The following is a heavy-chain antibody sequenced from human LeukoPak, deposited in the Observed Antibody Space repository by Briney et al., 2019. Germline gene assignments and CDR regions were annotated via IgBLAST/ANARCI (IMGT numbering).Heavy chain of an antibody. D-gene: IGHD4/OR15-4a*01. CDR1: GGSISSRRYY. J-gene: IGHJ4*02. CDR3: ARHAGASPMYYFDY. CDR2: IFYSGNT. Sequence: SETLSLTCTVSGGSISSRRYYWGWNRQPPGKGLEWVGSIFYSGNTYYNPSLKSRVTISVDTSKNQYSLRLSPVTAADTAVYYCARHAGASPMYYFDYWDQGTLVIVSS. V-gene: IGHV4-39*01.